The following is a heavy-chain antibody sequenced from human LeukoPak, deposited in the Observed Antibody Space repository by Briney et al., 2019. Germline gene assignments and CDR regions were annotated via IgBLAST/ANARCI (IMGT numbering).Heavy chain of an antibody. Sequence: GGSLRLSCAASGFTFDDYAMHWVRQAPGKGLEWVSGISWNSGSIGYADSVKGRFTISRDNAKNSLYLQMSSLRAEDTALYYCAKDTRNDFWSGYTYYFDYWGQGTLVTVSS. D-gene: IGHD3-3*01. V-gene: IGHV3-9*01. J-gene: IGHJ4*02. CDR3: AKDTRNDFWSGYTYYFDY. CDR1: GFTFDDYA. CDR2: ISWNSGSI.